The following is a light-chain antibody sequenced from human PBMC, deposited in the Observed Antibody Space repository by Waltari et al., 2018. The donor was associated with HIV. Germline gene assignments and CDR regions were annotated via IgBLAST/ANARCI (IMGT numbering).Light chain of an antibody. J-gene: IGLJ2*01. Sequence: QSALTQPASVSGFPGQSITISCTGSSSDVGGYNYVSWYQQFPGKAPKLLIFEVSNRPSGVSDRFSGSKSGNTASLTISGLQAEDEADYYCNSYATSNIVVFGGGTKVTVV. CDR2: EVS. CDR3: NSYATSNIVV. V-gene: IGLV2-14*01. CDR1: SSDVGGYNY.